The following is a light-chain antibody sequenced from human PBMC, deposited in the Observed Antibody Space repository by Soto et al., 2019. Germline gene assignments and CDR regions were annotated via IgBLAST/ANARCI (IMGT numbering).Light chain of an antibody. CDR3: QHYSSYSRT. CDR1: QSFTDW. Sequence: DIQMTQSPSTLSASVVDRVTIACRASQSFTDWLAWYQQKPGKAPKLLITDASSLERGVPSRFSGSGSGTEFTLTISSLQPDDFATYYCQHYSSYSRTFGQGTKVDIK. V-gene: IGKV1-5*01. J-gene: IGKJ1*01. CDR2: DAS.